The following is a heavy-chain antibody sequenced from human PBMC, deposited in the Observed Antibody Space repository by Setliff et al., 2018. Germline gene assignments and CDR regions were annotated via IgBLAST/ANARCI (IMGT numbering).Heavy chain of an antibody. V-gene: IGHV3-53*01. CDR2: LFDDGST. D-gene: IGHD3-10*01. CDR1: GFTVSAND. Sequence: LRLSCAASGFTVSANDMSWVRQAPGKGPEWVSLLFDDGSTYYADSVKGRFTISRDNSRNTLYLQMSSLKTEDTAVYYCRLWFGELLRDYWGQGTLVTVSS. J-gene: IGHJ4*02. CDR3: RLWFGELLRDY.